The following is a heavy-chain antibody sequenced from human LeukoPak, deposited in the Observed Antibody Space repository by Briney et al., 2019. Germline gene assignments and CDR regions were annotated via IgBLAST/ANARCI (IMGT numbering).Heavy chain of an antibody. D-gene: IGHD4-11*01. CDR3: AREGGTTVTTPFDY. V-gene: IGHV3-7*01. Sequence: GGSLRPSCAASGFTFSSYWMSWVRQAPGKGLEWVANIKQDGSEKYYVDSVKGRFTISRDNAKNSLYLQMNSLRAEDTAVYYCAREGGTTVTTPFDYWGQGTLVTVSS. CDR2: IKQDGSEK. J-gene: IGHJ4*02. CDR1: GFTFSSYW.